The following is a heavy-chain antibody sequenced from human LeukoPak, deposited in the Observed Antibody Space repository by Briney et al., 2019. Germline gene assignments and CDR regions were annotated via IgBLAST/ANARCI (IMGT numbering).Heavy chain of an antibody. CDR1: GYTFTGYY. D-gene: IGHD3-10*01. CDR2: INPNSGGT. J-gene: IGHJ5*02. Sequence: ASVKVSCKASGYTFTGYYMHWVRQAPGQGLEWMGWINPNSGGTNYAQKFQGRVTMTRDTSISTAYMELSRLRSDDTAVYYCAREHYGSGSYYPNNWFDPWGQGTLVSVSS. CDR3: AREHYGSGSYYPNNWFDP. V-gene: IGHV1-2*02.